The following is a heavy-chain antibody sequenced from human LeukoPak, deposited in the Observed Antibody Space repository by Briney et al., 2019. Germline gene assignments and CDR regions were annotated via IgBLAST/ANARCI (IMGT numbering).Heavy chain of an antibody. V-gene: IGHV4-59*01. CDR2: IYYSGST. J-gene: IGHJ2*01. CDR1: GGSISSYY. Sequence: KSSETLSLTCTVSGGSISSYYWSWIRQPPGKGLEWIGYIYYSGSTNYNPSFKSRVTISVDTSKNQFSLKLSSVTAADTAVYYCARDLGLGYSYGQRYFDLWGRGTLVTVSS. CDR3: ARDLGLGYSYGQRYFDL. D-gene: IGHD5-18*01.